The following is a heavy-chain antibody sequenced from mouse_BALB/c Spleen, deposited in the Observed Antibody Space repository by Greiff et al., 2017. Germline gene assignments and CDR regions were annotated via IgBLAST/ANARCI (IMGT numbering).Heavy chain of an antibody. CDR2: IWAGGST. D-gene: IGHD1-1*01. V-gene: IGHV2-9*02. CDR1: GFSLTSYG. Sequence: VQLVESGPGLVAPSQSLSITCTVSGFSLTSYGVHWVRQPPGKGLEWLGVIWAGGSTNYNSALMSRLSISKDNSKSQVFLKMNSLQTDDTAMYYCARDRGYYYGSLDYWGQGTTLTVSS. J-gene: IGHJ2*01. CDR3: ARDRGYYYGSLDY.